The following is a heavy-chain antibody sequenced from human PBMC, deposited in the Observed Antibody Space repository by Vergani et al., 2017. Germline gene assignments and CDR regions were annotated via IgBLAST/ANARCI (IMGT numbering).Heavy chain of an antibody. J-gene: IGHJ6*03. V-gene: IGHV3-21*01. Sequence: VQLVESGGGLVKPGGSLRLSCAASGFTFSSYSMNWVRQAPGKGLEWVSSISSSSSYIYYADSVKGRFTISRDNAKNSLYLQMNSLRAEDTAVYYCAREGWGLYRSADYYYMDVWGKGTTVTVSS. CDR3: AREGWGLYRSADYYYMDV. CDR2: ISSSSSYI. CDR1: GFTFSSYS. D-gene: IGHD2-8*01.